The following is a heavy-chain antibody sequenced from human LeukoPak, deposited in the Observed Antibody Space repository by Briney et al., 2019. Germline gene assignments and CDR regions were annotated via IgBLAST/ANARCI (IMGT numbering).Heavy chain of an antibody. Sequence: ASVKVSCKASGYTFTSYGTSWVRQAPGQGLEWMGWISAYNGNTNYAQKLQGRVTMTTDTSTSTAYMELRSLRSDDTAVYYCARGTSNYYDSSGYYLFDYWGQGTLVTVSS. CDR3: ARGTSNYYDSSGYYLFDY. J-gene: IGHJ4*02. CDR1: GYTFTSYG. CDR2: ISAYNGNT. V-gene: IGHV1-18*01. D-gene: IGHD3-22*01.